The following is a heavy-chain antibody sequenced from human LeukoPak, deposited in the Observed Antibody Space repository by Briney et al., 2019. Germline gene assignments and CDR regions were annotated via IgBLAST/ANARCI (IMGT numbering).Heavy chain of an antibody. CDR3: ARTRGYSYGYGDY. J-gene: IGHJ4*02. Sequence: ASVKVSCKASDYTFTSHDINWVRQATGQGLEWMGWMNPNSGNTGYAQRFQGRVTMARNTSISTAYMELSSLRSEDTAVYYCARTRGYSYGYGDYWGQGTLVTVSS. V-gene: IGHV1-8*01. D-gene: IGHD5-18*01. CDR1: DYTFTSHD. CDR2: MNPNSGNT.